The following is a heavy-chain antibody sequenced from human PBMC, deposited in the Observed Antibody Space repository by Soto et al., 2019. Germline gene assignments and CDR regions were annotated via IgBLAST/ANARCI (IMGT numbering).Heavy chain of an antibody. D-gene: IGHD3-10*01. Sequence: SETLSLTCTVSGGSVSSYYWSWIRQPPGKGLEWIGSIYYSGSTYYNPSLKSRVTISVDTSKNQFFLKLSSVTAADTAVYYCARRFFGSGSPYYYYYYGMDVWGQGTTVTVSS. V-gene: IGHV4-39*01. J-gene: IGHJ6*02. CDR2: IYYSGST. CDR3: ARRFFGSGSPYYYYYYGMDV. CDR1: GGSVSSYY.